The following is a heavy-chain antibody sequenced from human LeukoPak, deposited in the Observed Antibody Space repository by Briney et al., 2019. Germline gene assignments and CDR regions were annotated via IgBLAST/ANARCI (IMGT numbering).Heavy chain of an antibody. CDR1: GFTFSSYA. D-gene: IGHD4-23*01. V-gene: IGHV3-23*01. CDR3: AKDPMVVTQFDY. CDR2: ISGSGGST. Sequence: GGSLSLSCAASGFTFSSYAMSWVRQAPGKGLEWVLAISGSGGSTYYADSVKGRFTISRDNSKNTLYLQMNSLRAEDTAVYYCAKDPMVVTQFDYWGQGTLVTVSS. J-gene: IGHJ4*02.